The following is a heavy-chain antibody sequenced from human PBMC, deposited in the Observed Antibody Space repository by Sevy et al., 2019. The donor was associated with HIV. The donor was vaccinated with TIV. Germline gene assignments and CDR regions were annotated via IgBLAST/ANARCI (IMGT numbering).Heavy chain of an antibody. CDR2: IYWNDDK. J-gene: IGHJ3*02. D-gene: IGHD3-22*01. CDR3: AHSRRIVKISDAFDI. CDR1: GFSLSTSGVG. Sequence: SGPTLVKPTQTLTLTCTFSGFSLSTSGVGVGWIRQPPGKALEWLALIYWNDDKRYSPSLKSRLTITKDTSKNQVVLTMTNMDPVDTATYYCAHSRRIVKISDAFDIWGQGTMVTVSS. V-gene: IGHV2-5*01.